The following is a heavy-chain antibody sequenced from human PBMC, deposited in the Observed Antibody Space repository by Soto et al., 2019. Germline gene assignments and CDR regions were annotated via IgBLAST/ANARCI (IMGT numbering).Heavy chain of an antibody. CDR3: ARAGSYRFDY. V-gene: IGHV3-48*01. Sequence: GVSLRVSCAAAGLTFSGYSMNWVRQAPGKGLEWVSYISSSTSTIYYADSVKGRFTISRDNAKNSLYLQMNNLRAEDTALYYCARAGSYRFDYWGQGTLVTVSS. J-gene: IGHJ4*02. D-gene: IGHD3-10*01. CDR1: GLTFSGYS. CDR2: ISSSTSTI.